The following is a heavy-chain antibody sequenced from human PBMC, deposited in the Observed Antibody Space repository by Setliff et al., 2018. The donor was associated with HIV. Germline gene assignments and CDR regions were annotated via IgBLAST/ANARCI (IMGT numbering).Heavy chain of an antibody. CDR3: ARQLLWFGESGLHMDV. V-gene: IGHV7-4-1*02. CDR1: GYTFTSYG. Sequence: ASVKVSCKASGYTFTSYGINWVRQAPGQGLEWMGWINTNTGNPTYAQGFTGRFVFSLDTSVSTAYLQISSLKAEDTAIYYCARQLLWFGESGLHMDVWGKGTTVTVSS. CDR2: INTNTGNP. D-gene: IGHD3-10*01. J-gene: IGHJ6*03.